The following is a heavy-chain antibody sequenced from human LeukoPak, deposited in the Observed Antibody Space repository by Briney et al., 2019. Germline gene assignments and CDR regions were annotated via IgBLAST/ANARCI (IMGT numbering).Heavy chain of an antibody. D-gene: IGHD3-22*01. CDR2: IIPIFGTA. J-gene: IGHJ5*02. CDR3: ARDSSGSNWFDP. Sequence: EASVRVSCKASGGTFSSYAISWVRQAPGQGLEWMGGIIPIFGTANYAQKFQGRVTITTDESTSTAYMELSSLRSEDTAVYYCARDSSGSNWFDPWGQGTLVTVSS. CDR1: GGTFSSYA. V-gene: IGHV1-69*05.